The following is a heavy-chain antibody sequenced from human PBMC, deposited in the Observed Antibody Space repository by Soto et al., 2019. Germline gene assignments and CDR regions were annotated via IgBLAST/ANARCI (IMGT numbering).Heavy chain of an antibody. CDR1: VYSISRGYY. CDR2: VYYTGST. V-gene: IGHV4-61*08. CDR3: ARSVAVPGAHIDY. D-gene: IGHD6-19*01. Sequence: SETLSLTCSVSVYSISRGYYWSWIRQSPGKGLEWLGYVYYTGSTNYSPSLRSRVSISVDTSKNEFSLRLSSVTAADTAVYFCARSVAVPGAHIDYWGQGTQVTVSS. J-gene: IGHJ4*02.